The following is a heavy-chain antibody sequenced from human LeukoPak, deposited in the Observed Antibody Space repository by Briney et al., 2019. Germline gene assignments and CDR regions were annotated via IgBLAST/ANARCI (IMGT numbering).Heavy chain of an antibody. J-gene: IGHJ6*03. CDR2: IYYSGST. CDR1: GGSISSYY. V-gene: IGHV4-59*01. D-gene: IGHD1-1*01. CDR3: ARGSGASGNWYEYYYYYYYMDV. Sequence: SQTLSLTCTVSGGSISSYYWSWIRQPPGKGLEWIGSIYYSGSTNYNPSLKSRVTISVDTSKNQFSLKLSSVTAADTALYYCARGSGASGNWYEYYYYYYYMDVWGKGTTVTVSS.